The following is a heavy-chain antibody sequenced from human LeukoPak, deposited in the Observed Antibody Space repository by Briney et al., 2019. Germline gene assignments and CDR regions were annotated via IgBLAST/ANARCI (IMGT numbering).Heavy chain of an antibody. D-gene: IGHD2-21*01. J-gene: IGHJ4*02. CDR1: AFTFSSNG. CDR3: ARFSGLWSFDY. Sequence: GGSLRLSCAASAFTFSSNGMHWDRQAPGKGLEWVSSISSSSRHIYYADSVKGRLTISRDNAKNSLYLQINSLTAEDTAVYYCARFSGLWSFDYWGQGTLVTVSS. CDR2: ISSSSRHI. V-gene: IGHV3-21*01.